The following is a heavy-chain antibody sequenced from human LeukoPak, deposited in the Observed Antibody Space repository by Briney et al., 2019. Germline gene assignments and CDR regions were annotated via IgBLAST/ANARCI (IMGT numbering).Heavy chain of an antibody. CDR2: INPSDSDT. D-gene: IGHD4-17*01. CDR1: GYTFNTYW. CDR3: ARLRTTRGPVTVTPSYPDSPNWFDP. J-gene: IGHJ5*02. Sequence: GESLKISCKGSGYTFNTYWIGWVRQMLGKGLEWTGIINPSDSDTTYSPSFQGQVTISADRSISTAYLQWSSLKASDTAIYYCARLRTTRGPVTVTPSYPDSPNWFDPWGQGTLVTVSS. V-gene: IGHV5-51*01.